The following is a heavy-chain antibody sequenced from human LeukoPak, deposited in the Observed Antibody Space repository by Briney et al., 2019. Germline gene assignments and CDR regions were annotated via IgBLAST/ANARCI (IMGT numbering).Heavy chain of an antibody. CDR2: ISGGGDAT. CDR1: DFSFITYA. Sequence: GGSLRLSCAASDFSFITYAMSWVRQAPGKGLEWVSTISGGGDATYYADSVKGRFTISRDNAKNSLYLQMNSLRAEDTAVYYCAKARPDYGALRSLYYYYYMDVWGKGTTVTVSS. D-gene: IGHD4-17*01. J-gene: IGHJ6*03. CDR3: AKARPDYGALRSLYYYYYMDV. V-gene: IGHV3-23*01.